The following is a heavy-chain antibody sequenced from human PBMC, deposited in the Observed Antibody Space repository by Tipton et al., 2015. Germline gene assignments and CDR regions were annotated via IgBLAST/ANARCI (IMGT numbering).Heavy chain of an antibody. J-gene: IGHJ4*02. CDR1: GFTFSSYW. CDR2: ISSDGSST. Sequence: GSLRLSCAASGFTFSSYWMHWVRQVPGKGPVWVSRISSDGSSTSYADSVKGRFTFSRDNAKNKLYLQMNSLGGEDTAVYYCARAGSFRFDYWGLGTLVTVSP. V-gene: IGHV3-74*01. D-gene: IGHD3-10*01. CDR3: ARAGSFRFDY.